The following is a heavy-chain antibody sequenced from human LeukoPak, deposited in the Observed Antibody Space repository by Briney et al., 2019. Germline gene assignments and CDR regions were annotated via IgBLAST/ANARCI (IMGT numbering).Heavy chain of an antibody. CDR1: GVSISSYY. CDR3: AKSDNSGWLTWFDP. D-gene: IGHD6-19*01. Sequence: PSETLSLICTVSGVSISSYYWSWIRQPPGKGLEWIGYIYYSGSTNYNPSLKSRVTISVDTSKNQFSLKLSSVTAADTAVYYCAKSDNSGWLTWFDPWGQGTLVTVSS. CDR2: IYYSGST. J-gene: IGHJ5*02. V-gene: IGHV4-59*01.